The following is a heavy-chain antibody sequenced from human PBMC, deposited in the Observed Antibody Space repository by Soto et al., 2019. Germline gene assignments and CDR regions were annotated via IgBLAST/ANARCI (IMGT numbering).Heavy chain of an antibody. CDR1: GFTFSSYP. J-gene: IGHJ4*02. Sequence: GGSLRLSCAASGFTFSSYPIHWVRQAPGKGLEWVALISYDGSNKYYADSVKGRFTISRDNSKNTLYLQMNSLRSEDTAVYYCARDLQADYWGQGTLVTDSS. V-gene: IGHV3-30-3*01. CDR2: ISYDGSNK. CDR3: ARDLQADY.